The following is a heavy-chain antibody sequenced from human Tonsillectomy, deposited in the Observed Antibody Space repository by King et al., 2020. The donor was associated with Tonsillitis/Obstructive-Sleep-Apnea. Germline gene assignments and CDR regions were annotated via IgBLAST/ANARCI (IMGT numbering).Heavy chain of an antibody. CDR3: ARYCSSTSCPGRAGSAFDI. Sequence: VTLKESGPALVKPTQTLTLTCTFSGFSLITSGMCVSWIRQPPGKALEWLALIDWDDDKYYSTSLKTRLTISKDTSKNQVVLTMTNMDPVDTATYYCARYCSSTSCPGRAGSAFDIWGQGTMVTVSS. V-gene: IGHV2-70*01. CDR2: IDWDDDK. CDR1: GFSLITSGMC. J-gene: IGHJ3*02. D-gene: IGHD2-2*01.